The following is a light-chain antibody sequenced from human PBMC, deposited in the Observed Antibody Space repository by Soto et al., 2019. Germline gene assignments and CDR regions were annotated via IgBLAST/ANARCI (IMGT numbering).Light chain of an antibody. J-gene: IGKJ3*01. Sequence: EIVMTQSPGTLSVSPGERATLSCRASQSVSVNLAWYQQKPGQAPRLLIYGVSTRATGIPARFSGSESGTEFTLTISSLQSEAFAVYYCQQYNDWPFTFGPGTKVDIK. V-gene: IGKV3-15*01. CDR2: GVS. CDR1: QSVSVN. CDR3: QQYNDWPFT.